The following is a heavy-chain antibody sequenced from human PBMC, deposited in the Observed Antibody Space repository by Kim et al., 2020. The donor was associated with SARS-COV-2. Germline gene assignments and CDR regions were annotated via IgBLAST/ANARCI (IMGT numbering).Heavy chain of an antibody. J-gene: IGHJ4*02. CDR2: IYYSGST. CDR1: GGSISSYY. CDR3: AREVPWAAAVDY. V-gene: IGHV4-59*01. D-gene: IGHD6-13*01. Sequence: SETLSLTCTVSGGSISSYYWSWIRQPPGKGLEWIGYIYYSGSTNYNPSLKSRVTISVDTSKNQFSLKLSSVTAADTAVYYCAREVPWAAAVDYWGQGTLVTVSS.